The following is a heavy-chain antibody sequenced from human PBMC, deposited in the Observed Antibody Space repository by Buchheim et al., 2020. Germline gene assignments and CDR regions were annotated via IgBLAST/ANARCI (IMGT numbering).Heavy chain of an antibody. CDR2: INPISGDT. V-gene: IGHV1-2*02. Sequence: QVQMVQSGAEVKKPGASVKVSCKASGYTFTGYYIHWVRQAPGQGLEWMGWINPISGDTNYAQKFQGRATMTRDKSIRTAYMELSRLRSDDTAVYYCTKDDGYFDPWGQGTL. J-gene: IGHJ5*02. CDR1: GYTFTGYY. D-gene: IGHD5-24*01. CDR3: TKDDGYFDP.